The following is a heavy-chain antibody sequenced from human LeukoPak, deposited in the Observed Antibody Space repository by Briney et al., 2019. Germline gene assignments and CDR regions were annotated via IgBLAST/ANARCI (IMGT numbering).Heavy chain of an antibody. D-gene: IGHD5-12*01. Sequence: SETLSLTCTVSGGSISSYYWSWIRQPPGKGLEWIGYIYYSGSTNYNPSLKSRVTISVDTPKNQFSLKLSSVTAADTAVYYCARYYVDIVAAPPIYYFDYWGQGTLVTVSS. CDR2: IYYSGST. CDR1: GGSISSYY. V-gene: IGHV4-59*01. J-gene: IGHJ4*02. CDR3: ARYYVDIVAAPPIYYFDY.